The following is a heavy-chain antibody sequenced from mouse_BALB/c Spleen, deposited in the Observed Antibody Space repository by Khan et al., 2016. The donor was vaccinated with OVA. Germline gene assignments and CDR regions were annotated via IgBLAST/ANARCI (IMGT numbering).Heavy chain of an antibody. J-gene: IGHJ3*01. CDR3: ARVDYGYGFAY. V-gene: IGHV7-3*02. CDR1: GFTFTDYY. Sequence: EVELVESGGGLVQPGGSLRLSCATSGFTFTDYYMSWVRQPPGKALEWLGFIRKKASGYTTEYSASVKGRFTISRDNSQSIRYLQMNTLRAEDSVTYYCARVDYGYGFAYWGQGPLVTVSA. CDR2: IRKKASGYTT. D-gene: IGHD1-2*01.